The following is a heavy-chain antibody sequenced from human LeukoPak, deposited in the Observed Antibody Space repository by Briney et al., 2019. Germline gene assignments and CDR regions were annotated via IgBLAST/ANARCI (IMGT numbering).Heavy chain of an antibody. V-gene: IGHV3-66*01. CDR2: IYSGGST. D-gene: IGHD3-10*01. Sequence: QSGGSLRLSCAASGFTVSSNYMSWVRQAPGKGLEWVSVIYSGGSTYYADSVKGRFTISRDNSKNTLYLQMNSLRAEDTAVYYCARSLRVRGVPDYMDVWGKGTTVTISS. J-gene: IGHJ6*03. CDR3: ARSLRVRGVPDYMDV. CDR1: GFTVSSNY.